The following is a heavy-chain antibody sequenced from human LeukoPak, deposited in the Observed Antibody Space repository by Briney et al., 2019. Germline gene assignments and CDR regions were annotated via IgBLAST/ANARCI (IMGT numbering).Heavy chain of an antibody. D-gene: IGHD3-9*01. CDR1: GLSVSSNY. Sequence: GGSLRLSCVASGLSVSSNYMSWVRQAPGKGLEWVSVIYRDGSSYYVESVKGRFTISRDNSKNTLYIQMNSLRAEDTAVYYCARSFYDILIGYYQYFDYWGQGTLVTVSS. CDR2: IYRDGSS. CDR3: ARSFYDILIGYYQYFDY. J-gene: IGHJ4*02. V-gene: IGHV3-66*01.